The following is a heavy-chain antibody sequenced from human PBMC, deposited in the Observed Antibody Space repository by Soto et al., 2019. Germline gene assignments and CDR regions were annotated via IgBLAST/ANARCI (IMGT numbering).Heavy chain of an antibody. CDR3: ARVLGSSGYYYVHSFDI. V-gene: IGHV1-46*01. Sequence: ASVKVSCKASGYTFTSYYMHWVRQAPGQGLEWMGIINPSGGSTSYAQKFQGRVTMTRDTSTSTVYMELSSLRSEDTAVYYCARVLGSSGYYYVHSFDIWGQGTMVTVSS. D-gene: IGHD3-22*01. CDR1: GYTFTSYY. CDR2: INPSGGST. J-gene: IGHJ3*02.